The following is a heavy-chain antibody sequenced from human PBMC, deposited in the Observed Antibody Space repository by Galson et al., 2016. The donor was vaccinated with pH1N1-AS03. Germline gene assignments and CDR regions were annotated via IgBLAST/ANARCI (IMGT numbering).Heavy chain of an antibody. D-gene: IGHD5-24*01. V-gene: IGHV3-15*01. CDR2: VKSESDGGTP. Sequence: SLRLSCAASGFMFSNAWMNWVRQALGKGLEWVGRVKSESDGGTPDYAAPVKGRFTISRDDSKNTLYLHMKNLRTEDTAVYYCFALDMDTSLDQLHDYWGQGTLVTVSS. CDR3: FALDMDTSLDQLHDY. J-gene: IGHJ4*02. CDR1: GFMFSNAW.